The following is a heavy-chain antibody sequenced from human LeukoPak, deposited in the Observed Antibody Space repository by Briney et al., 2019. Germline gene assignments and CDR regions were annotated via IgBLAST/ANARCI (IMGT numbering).Heavy chain of an antibody. J-gene: IGHJ4*02. D-gene: IGHD6-13*01. V-gene: IGHV3-23*01. Sequence: GGSLRLSCAASGFTFSSYAMSWVRQAPGRGLGWVSAISGSGGSTYYADSVKGRFTISRDNSKNTLYLQMNSLRAEDTAVYYCAKDSVSSSFDYWGQGTLVTVSS. CDR2: ISGSGGST. CDR3: AKDSVSSSFDY. CDR1: GFTFSSYA.